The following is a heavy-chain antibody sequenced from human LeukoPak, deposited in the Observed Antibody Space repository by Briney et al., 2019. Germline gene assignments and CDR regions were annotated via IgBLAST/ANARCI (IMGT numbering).Heavy chain of an antibody. V-gene: IGHV4-34*01. D-gene: IGHD3-3*01. Sequence: PSETLSLTCAVYGGSFSGYYWSWIRQPPGKGLEWIGEINHSGSTNYNPSLKSRVTISVDTSKNQFSLKLSSVTAADTAVYYCARGSPIFGVVTPFDYWGQGTLVTVSS. CDR2: INHSGST. CDR3: ARGSPIFGVVTPFDY. CDR1: GGSFSGYY. J-gene: IGHJ4*02.